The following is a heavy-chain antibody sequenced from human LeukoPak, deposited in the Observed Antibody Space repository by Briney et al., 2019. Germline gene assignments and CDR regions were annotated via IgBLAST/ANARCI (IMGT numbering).Heavy chain of an antibody. V-gene: IGHV4-4*07. CDR3: ARDRRWELRDAFDI. J-gene: IGHJ3*02. CDR1: GGSISSYY. D-gene: IGHD1-26*01. CDR2: IYTSGST. Sequence: PSETLSLTCTVSGGSISSYYWSWIRQPAGKGLEWIGRIYTSGSTNYNPSLKSRVTMSVDTSKNQFSLKLSSATAADTAVYYCARDRRWELRDAFDIWGQGTMVTVSS.